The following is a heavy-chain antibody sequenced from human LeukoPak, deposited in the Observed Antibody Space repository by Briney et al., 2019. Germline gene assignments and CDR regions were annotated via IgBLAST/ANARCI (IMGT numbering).Heavy chain of an antibody. CDR2: IWNDGSKK. J-gene: IGHJ3*02. D-gene: IGHD6-19*01. Sequence: PGKSLRLSCEASGFTFNTYGMHWVRQGPGKGLEWVAVIWNDGSKKHYADSVKGRFTISRDNSKNTLYLQMNSLRAEDTAVYYCAILGGYIAVARTDAFDIWGQGTMVTVSS. CDR1: GFTFNTYG. CDR3: AILGGYIAVARTDAFDI. V-gene: IGHV3-33*01.